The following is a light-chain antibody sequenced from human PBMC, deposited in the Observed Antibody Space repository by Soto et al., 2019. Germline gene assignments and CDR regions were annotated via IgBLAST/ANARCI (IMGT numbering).Light chain of an antibody. CDR3: QTWGTGIHVI. CDR2: LYSDGSH. V-gene: IGLV4-69*01. Sequence: QSVLTQSPSASASLGASVKLTCTLSSGHSNYAIAWHQQQPEKGPRFLMKLYSDGSHTKGDGIPDRFSGSSSGAERNLTISSLQSEDEADYYCQTWGTGIHVIFGGGTKVTVL. CDR1: SGHSNYA. J-gene: IGLJ2*01.